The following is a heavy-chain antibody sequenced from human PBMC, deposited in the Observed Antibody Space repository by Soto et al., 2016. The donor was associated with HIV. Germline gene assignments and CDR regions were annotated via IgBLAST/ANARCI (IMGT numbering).Heavy chain of an antibody. CDR3: AEGRTYYGSGVGDYYYMDV. CDR2: INPNSGGT. J-gene: IGHJ6*03. V-gene: IGHV1-2*02. Sequence: QVQLVQSGAEVKKPGASVKVSCKASGYTFTGYYMHWVRQAPGQGLEWMGWINPNSGGTNYAQKFQGRVTMTRDTSISTAYMELSRLRSDDTAVYYCAEGRTYYGSGVGDYYYMDVWGKGTTVTVSS. D-gene: IGHD3-10*01. CDR1: GYTFTGYY.